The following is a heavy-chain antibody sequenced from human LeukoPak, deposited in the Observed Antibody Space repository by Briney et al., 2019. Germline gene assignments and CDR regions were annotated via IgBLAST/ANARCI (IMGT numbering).Heavy chain of an antibody. V-gene: IGHV3-33*01. CDR1: GFTFSSYG. CDR3: ARERHYDSSGYYYYAFDI. CDR2: IWYDGSNK. J-gene: IGHJ3*02. D-gene: IGHD3-22*01. Sequence: PGWSLRLSCAASGFTFSSYGMHWVRQAPGKGLAWVAVIWYDGSNKYYADSVKGRFTISRDNSKNTLYLQMNSLRAEDTAVYYCARERHYDSSGYYYYAFDIWGQGTMVTVSS.